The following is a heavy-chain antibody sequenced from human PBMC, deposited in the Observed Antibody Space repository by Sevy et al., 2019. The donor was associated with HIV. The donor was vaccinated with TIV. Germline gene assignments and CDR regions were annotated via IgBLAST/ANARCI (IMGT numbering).Heavy chain of an antibody. CDR2: FDPEDGQT. CDR1: GSTLTKLS. Sequence: DSVKVSCKVSGSTLTKLSIHWVRQAPRKGLEGMATFDPEDGQTIYAQKFQGRVTMTEDTSTDTGYMEVSSLRSEDTAIYYCATSKDYYESSGSPIDYWGQGTLVTVSS. CDR3: ATSKDYYESSGSPIDY. J-gene: IGHJ4*02. V-gene: IGHV1-24*01. D-gene: IGHD3-22*01.